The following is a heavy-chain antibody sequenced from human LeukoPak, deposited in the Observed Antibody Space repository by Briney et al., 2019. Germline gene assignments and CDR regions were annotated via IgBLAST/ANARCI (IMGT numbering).Heavy chain of an antibody. CDR2: IYPGDSDT. V-gene: IGHV5-51*01. CDR1: GYSFTNYW. Sequence: GESLKISCKASGYSFTNYWIGWVRQMPGKGLEWMGIIYPGDSDTRYSPSLQGQVTSSADKSISTAYLQWSSLKASDTAMYYCARLNCGGDCYFWEFWLDYWGQGTLVTVSS. D-gene: IGHD2-21*02. CDR3: ARLNCGGDCYFWEFWLDY. J-gene: IGHJ4*02.